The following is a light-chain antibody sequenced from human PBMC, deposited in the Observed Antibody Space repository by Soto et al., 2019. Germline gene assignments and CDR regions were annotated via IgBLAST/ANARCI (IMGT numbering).Light chain of an antibody. Sequence: QSVLTQPASVSGSPGQSITISCTVTSSTVGGFNVVSWYQQHPGKAPKVIIYEGIKRPSGVSNRFSGSNSGSTASLTISGLQAEDEADYYCCSYVGATTYVFGTGTRSPS. CDR1: SSTVGGFNV. CDR2: EGI. CDR3: CSYVGATTYV. J-gene: IGLJ1*01. V-gene: IGLV2-23*01.